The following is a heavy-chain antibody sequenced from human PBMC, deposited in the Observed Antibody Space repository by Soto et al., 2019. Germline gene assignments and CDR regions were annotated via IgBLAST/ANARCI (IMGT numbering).Heavy chain of an antibody. CDR2: INWNSGYI. CDR1: GFTFTDYV. Sequence: AQLVESGGGLVQPGGSLRLSCAASGFTFTDYVIHWVRQAPGKGLEWVSGINWNSGYIGYADSVKGRFTVTRDNAKKSLYLQMNSLRVEDTALYYCSKDGNWGSTRTGDAFDIWGRGTLVTVSS. D-gene: IGHD3-16*01. CDR3: SKDGNWGSTRTGDAFDI. J-gene: IGHJ3*02. V-gene: IGHV3-9*01.